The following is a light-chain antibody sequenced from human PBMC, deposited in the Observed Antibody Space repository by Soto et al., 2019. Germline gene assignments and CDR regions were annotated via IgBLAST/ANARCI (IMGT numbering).Light chain of an antibody. CDR3: QQYGSSGT. Sequence: EIVMPQSPGTLSVSPVERVTPSRRASQSVGSDLAWYQQKPGQAPRLPIYGASNRATGIPDRFSGSGSGTDFTLTISRLEPEDFAVYYCQQYGSSGTFGQGTKVDIK. CDR2: GAS. J-gene: IGKJ1*01. V-gene: IGKV3-20*01. CDR1: QSVGSD.